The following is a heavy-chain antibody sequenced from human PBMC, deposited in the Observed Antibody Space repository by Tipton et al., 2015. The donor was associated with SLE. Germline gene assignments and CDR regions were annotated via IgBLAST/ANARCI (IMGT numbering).Heavy chain of an antibody. CDR2: INHSGST. J-gene: IGHJ6*03. CDR3: ARGSSGYEAEYMDV. D-gene: IGHD3-22*01. V-gene: IGHV4-34*01. Sequence: TLSLTCTVSGGSISSYYWSWIRQPPGKGLEWIGEINHSGSTNYNPSLKSRVTISVDRSKNQFSLKLSSVTAADTAVYYCARGSSGYEAEYMDVWGKGTTVTVSS. CDR1: GGSISSYY.